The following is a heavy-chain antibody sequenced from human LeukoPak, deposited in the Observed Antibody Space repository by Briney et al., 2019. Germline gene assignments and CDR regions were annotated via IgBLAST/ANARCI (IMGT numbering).Heavy chain of an antibody. CDR3: TTDLRGYYDYVWGSYRSQKSFDY. D-gene: IGHD3-16*02. CDR2: IKSKTDGGTT. V-gene: IGHV3-15*01. Sequence: PGGSLRLSCAASGFTFSNAWMSWVRQAPGKGLEWVGRIKSKTDGGTTDYAAPVKGRFTISRDDSKNTLYLQMNSLKTEDTAVYYCTTDLRGYYDYVWGSYRSQKSFDYWGQGTLVTVSS. J-gene: IGHJ4*02. CDR1: GFTFSNAW.